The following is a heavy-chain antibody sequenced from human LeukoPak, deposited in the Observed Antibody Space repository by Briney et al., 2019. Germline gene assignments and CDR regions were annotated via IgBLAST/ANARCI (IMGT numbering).Heavy chain of an antibody. J-gene: IGHJ4*02. CDR2: ISAYNGNT. CDR1: GYTFTSYA. Sequence: ASVKVSCKASGYTFTSYAMHWVRQAPGQRLEWMGWISAYNGNTNYAQKLQGRVTMTTDTSTSTAYMELRSLRSDDTAVYYCARGGNDILTGYYNQYFDYWGQGTLVTVSS. D-gene: IGHD3-9*01. V-gene: IGHV1-18*01. CDR3: ARGGNDILTGYYNQYFDY.